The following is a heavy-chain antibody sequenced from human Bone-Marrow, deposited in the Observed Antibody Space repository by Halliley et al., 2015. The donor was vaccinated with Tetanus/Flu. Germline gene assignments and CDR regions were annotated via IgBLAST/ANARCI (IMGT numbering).Heavy chain of an antibody. V-gene: IGHV4-59*01. CDR2: IYYSGST. J-gene: IGHJ4*02. CDR3: ARSLQTGETDS. Sequence: TLSLTCSVSGASIHNYYWSWIRQSPGKGLEWIGYIYYSGSTTYNPSLKSRVTISVDASKNQFSLNLTSVTAADTAVYYCARSLQTGETDSWGQGSLVTVSS. CDR1: GASIHNYY. D-gene: IGHD1-26*01.